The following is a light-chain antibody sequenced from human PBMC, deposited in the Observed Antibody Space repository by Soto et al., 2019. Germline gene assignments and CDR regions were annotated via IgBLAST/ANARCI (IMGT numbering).Light chain of an antibody. CDR1: TGDIGSYNR. Sequence: QYALTQPPSVSGSPGQSVTISCTGTTGDIGSYNRVSWYQQPPGTAPKLMIYEVSNRPSRVPDRFSGSKSGNTASLTISGLQAEDEADYYCSSFTNNSTLVFGGGTKLTVL. CDR3: SSFTNNSTLV. CDR2: EVS. J-gene: IGLJ2*01. V-gene: IGLV2-18*02.